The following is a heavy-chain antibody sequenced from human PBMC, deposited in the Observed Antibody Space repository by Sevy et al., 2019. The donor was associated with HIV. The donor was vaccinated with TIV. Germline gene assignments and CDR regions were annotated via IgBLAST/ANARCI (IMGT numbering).Heavy chain of an antibody. CDR1: GFTFSSYA. V-gene: IGHV3-23*01. Sequence: GGSLRLSCAASGFTFSSYAMSWVRQAPGKGLEWVSAISGSGGSTYYADSVKGRFTISGDNSKNTLYLQMNSLRAEDTAVYYCAKGERFLEWLLQDYWGQGTLVTVSS. CDR2: ISGSGGST. D-gene: IGHD3-3*01. J-gene: IGHJ4*02. CDR3: AKGERFLEWLLQDY.